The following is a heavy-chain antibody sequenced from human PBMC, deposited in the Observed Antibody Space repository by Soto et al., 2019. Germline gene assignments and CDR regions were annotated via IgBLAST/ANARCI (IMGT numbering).Heavy chain of an antibody. Sequence: PGESLKISCKGSGYSFTSYWIGWVRQMPGKGLEWMGIIYPGDSDTRYSPSFQGQVTISADKSISTAYLQWSSLKASDTAMYYCARYIVAPRDAFDIWGQGTMVTVSS. CDR1: GYSFTSYW. D-gene: IGHD5-12*01. V-gene: IGHV5-51*01. J-gene: IGHJ3*02. CDR3: ARYIVAPRDAFDI. CDR2: IYPGDSDT.